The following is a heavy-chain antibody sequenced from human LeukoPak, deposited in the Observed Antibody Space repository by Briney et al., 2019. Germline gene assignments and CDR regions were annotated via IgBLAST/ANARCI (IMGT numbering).Heavy chain of an antibody. Sequence: PGESLKISCNGSGYSFTNYWIDWVRQMPVKGLEWMGMTYPADSDTRYSPSFQGQVTISVDKSISTAYLQWSSLKASDTAMYYCARHLGELSPFDYWGQGTLVTVSS. J-gene: IGHJ4*02. CDR3: ARHLGELSPFDY. CDR2: TYPADSDT. CDR1: GYSFTNYW. V-gene: IGHV5-51*01. D-gene: IGHD3-16*01.